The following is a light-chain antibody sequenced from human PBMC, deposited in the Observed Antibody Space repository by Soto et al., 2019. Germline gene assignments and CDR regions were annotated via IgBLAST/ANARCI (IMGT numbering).Light chain of an antibody. Sequence: DTVMTQSPATLSVSPGERASLSCGASQSVGNNLSWYRHKPGQAPRLLVYGASTRATGVPARFSGSGSGTDFTLTISSLEPEDFAVYYCQQYGSSPWTFGQGTKVDIK. CDR1: QSVGNN. J-gene: IGKJ1*01. V-gene: IGKV3-15*01. CDR2: GAS. CDR3: QQYGSSPWT.